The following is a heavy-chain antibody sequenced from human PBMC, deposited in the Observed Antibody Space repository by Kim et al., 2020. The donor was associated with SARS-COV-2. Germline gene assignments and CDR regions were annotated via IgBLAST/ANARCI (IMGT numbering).Heavy chain of an antibody. V-gene: IGHV4-59*01. CDR2: IYYSGST. CDR3: ARETRTGTTSYCYYGMDV. Sequence: SETLSLTCTVSGGSISSYYWSWIRQPPGKGLEWIGYIYYSGSTNYNPSLKSRVTISVDTSKNQFSLKLSSVTAADTAVYYCARETRTGTTSYCYYGMDVWGQGTTVTVSS. J-gene: IGHJ6*02. CDR1: GGSISSYY. D-gene: IGHD1-1*01.